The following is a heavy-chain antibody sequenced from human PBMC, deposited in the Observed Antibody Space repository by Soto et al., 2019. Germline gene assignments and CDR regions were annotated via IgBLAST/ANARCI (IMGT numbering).Heavy chain of an antibody. J-gene: IGHJ4*02. Sequence: PSETLSLTCTVSGGSISSRGYYWGWIRQPPGKGLEWIGTIYYSGSTYYNPSLKSRVTISVDTSKNQFSLKLSSVTAADTAVYYCARQHSGVLDNWGQGTPVTVSS. CDR3: ARQHSGVLDN. CDR2: IYYSGST. V-gene: IGHV4-39*01. CDR1: GGSISSRGYY. D-gene: IGHD3-10*01.